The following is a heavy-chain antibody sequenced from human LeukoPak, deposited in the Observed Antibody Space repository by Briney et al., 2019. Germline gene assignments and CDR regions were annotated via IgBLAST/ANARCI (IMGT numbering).Heavy chain of an antibody. V-gene: IGHV1-69*13. CDR1: GGTFSSYA. CDR3: GREMLVDGGSGSDAFDI. Sequence: SVKVSCKASGGTFSSYAISWVRQAPGQGLEWMGGIIPMFGTANYAQKFQGSVTITADESTNTAYMELSSLRSEDTAIYYCGREMLVDGGSGSDAFDIWGRGTLVTVSS. D-gene: IGHD3-10*01. J-gene: IGHJ3*02. CDR2: IIPMFGTA.